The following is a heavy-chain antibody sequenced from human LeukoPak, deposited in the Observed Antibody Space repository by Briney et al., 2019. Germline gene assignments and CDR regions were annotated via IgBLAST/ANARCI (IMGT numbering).Heavy chain of an antibody. D-gene: IGHD3-9*01. Sequence: SGPTMVNPTQTLTLTCTFSGFSLSTSGVGVGWIRQPPGKALEWLALIYWDDDKRYSPSLKSRLTITKDTSKNQVVLTMTNMDPVDTATFFQAEDGIRYFDWLLYPYYFDYWGQGTLVTVSS. CDR2: IYWDDDK. CDR3: AEDGIRYFDWLLYPYYFDY. V-gene: IGHV2-5*02. J-gene: IGHJ4*02. CDR1: GFSLSTSGVG.